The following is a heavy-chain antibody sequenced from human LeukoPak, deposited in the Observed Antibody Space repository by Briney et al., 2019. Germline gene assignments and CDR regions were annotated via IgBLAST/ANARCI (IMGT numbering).Heavy chain of an antibody. CDR3: ARVGEGAAKD. V-gene: IGHV3-53*01. D-gene: IGHD1-26*01. Sequence: GGSLRLSCAASGFTVSTNYMNWVRQAPGKGLEWVSFTYSGGSTYYADSVKGRFTISSDNSKNTLYPQMNSLRVEDTAVYYCARVGEGAAKDWGQGTLVTVSS. CDR2: TYSGGST. J-gene: IGHJ4*02. CDR1: GFTVSTNY.